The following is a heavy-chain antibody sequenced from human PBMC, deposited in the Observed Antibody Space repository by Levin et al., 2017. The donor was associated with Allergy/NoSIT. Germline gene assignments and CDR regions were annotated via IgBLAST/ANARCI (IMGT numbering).Heavy chain of an antibody. D-gene: IGHD5-18*01. V-gene: IGHV3-30*18. CDR2: ISYDGSNK. CDR1: GFTFSSYG. J-gene: IGHJ4*02. CDR3: AKDNKAWIQLWFLDY. Sequence: QPGGSLRLSCAASGFTFSSYGMHWVRQAPGKGLEWVAVISYDGSNKYYADSVKGRFTISRDNSKNTLYLQMNSLRAEDTAVYYCAKDNKAWIQLWFLDYWGQGTLVTVSS.